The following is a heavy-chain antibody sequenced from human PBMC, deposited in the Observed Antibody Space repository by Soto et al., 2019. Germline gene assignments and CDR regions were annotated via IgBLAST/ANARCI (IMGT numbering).Heavy chain of an antibody. CDR3: ARVGVLYYYGMDV. V-gene: IGHV4-59*01. J-gene: IGHJ6*02. Sequence: PSETLSLTCTVSGGSISNYYWSWIRQPPWRGLEWIGHIFYSGSTNYNPALKSRVTISVDTSKSQFSLKLSSVTAADTAVYYCARVGVLYYYGMDVWGQGTTVTVSS. D-gene: IGHD3-16*01. CDR2: IFYSGST. CDR1: GGSISNYY.